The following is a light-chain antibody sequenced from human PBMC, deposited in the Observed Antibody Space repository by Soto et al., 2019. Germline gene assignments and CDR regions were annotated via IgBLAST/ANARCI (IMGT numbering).Light chain of an antibody. J-gene: IGLJ1*01. CDR2: AVS. CDR3: ISYTDRQSYL. V-gene: IGLV2-14*03. CDR1: SSDIGSYDH. Sequence: QSALTHPASVSWSPGQSITISCSGTSSDIGSYDHVAWYQQFPGKSPKLMIYAVSDRPSGVSDRFSGSKSGITASLTISGLQTEDEADYYCISYTDRQSYLFGTGTKVTVL.